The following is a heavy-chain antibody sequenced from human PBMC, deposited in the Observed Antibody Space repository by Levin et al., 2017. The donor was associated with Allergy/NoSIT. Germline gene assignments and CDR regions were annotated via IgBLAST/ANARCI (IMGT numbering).Heavy chain of an antibody. J-gene: IGHJ5*02. D-gene: IGHD2-2*01. CDR1: GFTFGDYA. CDR2: IRSKAYGGTT. Sequence: QPGGSLRLSCTASGFTFGDYAMSWFRQAPGKGLEWVGFIRSKAYGGTTEYAASVKGRFTISRDDSKSIAYLQMNSLKTEDTAVYYCTRDLFCSSTSCSNWFDPWGQGTLVTVSS. V-gene: IGHV3-49*03. CDR3: TRDLFCSSTSCSNWFDP.